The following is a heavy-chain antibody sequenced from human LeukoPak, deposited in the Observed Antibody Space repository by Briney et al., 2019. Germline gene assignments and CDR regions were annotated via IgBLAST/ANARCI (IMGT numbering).Heavy chain of an antibody. Sequence: ASVKVSCKASGYTFTSYGISWVRQAPGQGLEWMGWISAYNGNTNYAQKLQGRVTMTTDTSTSTAYMELRSLRSDDTAVYYCAREGLIDSSGYYPPDYFDYWGQGTLVTVSS. D-gene: IGHD3-22*01. CDR2: ISAYNGNT. V-gene: IGHV1-18*01. J-gene: IGHJ4*02. CDR1: GYTFTSYG. CDR3: AREGLIDSSGYYPPDYFDY.